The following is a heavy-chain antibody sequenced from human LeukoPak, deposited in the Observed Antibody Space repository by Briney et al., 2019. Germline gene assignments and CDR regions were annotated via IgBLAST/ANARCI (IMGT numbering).Heavy chain of an antibody. CDR1: GFTFGSYE. Sequence: GGSLRLSCAASGFTFGSYEMNWVRQAPGKGLEWVSYIGTIISTTYYADSVKGRFTVSRDDAKSQLYLQMSSLRAEDTAVYYCARNVYDLRGQWLVPGFDYWGQGTLVTVSS. D-gene: IGHD6-19*01. CDR3: ARNVYDLRGQWLVPGFDY. CDR2: IGTIISTT. J-gene: IGHJ4*02. V-gene: IGHV3-48*03.